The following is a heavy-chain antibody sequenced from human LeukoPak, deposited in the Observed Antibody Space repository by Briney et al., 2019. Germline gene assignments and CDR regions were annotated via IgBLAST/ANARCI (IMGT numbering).Heavy chain of an antibody. D-gene: IGHD5-18*01. CDR2: IYYSGST. CDR3: ARLRGYSYGSVRFDP. CDR1: AGSISSYY. V-gene: IGHV4-59*01. J-gene: IGHJ5*02. Sequence: SETLSLTCTGSAGSISSYYWSWLRQPPGKGLEWIGYIYYSGSTNYNPSLKSRVTISVDTSKNQFSLKLSSVTAADTAVYYCARLRGYSYGSVRFDPWGQGTLVTVSS.